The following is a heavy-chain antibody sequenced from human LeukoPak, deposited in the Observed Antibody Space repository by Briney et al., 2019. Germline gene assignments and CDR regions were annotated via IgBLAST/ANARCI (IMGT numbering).Heavy chain of an antibody. D-gene: IGHD1-20*01. Sequence: PGGSLRLSCAASGFTFSNAWMSWVRQAPGKGLEWIGEIYHGGSTNYNPSLKSRVTISVDKAKNQFSLILSSVTAADTAVYFCARRIITGYTDYWGQGILVTVSS. CDR3: ARRIITGYTDY. CDR1: GFTFSNAW. V-gene: IGHV4-4*01. J-gene: IGHJ4*02. CDR2: IYHGGST.